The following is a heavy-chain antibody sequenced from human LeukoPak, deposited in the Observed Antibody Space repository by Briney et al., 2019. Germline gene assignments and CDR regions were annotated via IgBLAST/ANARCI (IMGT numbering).Heavy chain of an antibody. J-gene: IGHJ4*02. Sequence: GASVKVSCKASGYTFTGYYMHWVRQAPGQGLEWMGWINPNSGGTNYAQKFQGRVTMTEDTSTDTAYMELSSLRSEDTAVYYCATESPRWNFDYWGQGTLVTVSS. CDR3: ATESPRWNFDY. V-gene: IGHV1-2*02. D-gene: IGHD1-1*01. CDR1: GYTFTGYY. CDR2: INPNSGGT.